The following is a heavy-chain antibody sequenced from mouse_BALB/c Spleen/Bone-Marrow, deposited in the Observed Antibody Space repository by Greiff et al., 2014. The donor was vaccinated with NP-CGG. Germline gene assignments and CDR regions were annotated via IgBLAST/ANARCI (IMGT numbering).Heavy chain of an antibody. CDR3: ARGGISIDY. CDR1: GYAFSIYW. J-gene: IGHJ2*01. V-gene: IGHV1-80*01. CDR2: IYPGDDDT. Sequence: VQVVESGAELVRPGSSVKISCKASGYAFSIYWMNWVKRRPGQGLEWIGQIYPGDDDTDYNGKFKGKATLTADRSSSTAYMQLNSLTSEDSAVYFCARGGISIDYWGQGTTLTVSS.